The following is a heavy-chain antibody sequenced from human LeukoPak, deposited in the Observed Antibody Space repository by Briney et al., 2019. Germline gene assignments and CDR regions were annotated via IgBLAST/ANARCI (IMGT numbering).Heavy chain of an antibody. CDR3: ARDWSGSYYSHYYYYMDV. CDR2: LNPNSGGT. V-gene: IGHV1-2*02. D-gene: IGHD1-26*01. Sequence: ASVKVSCKASGYTFTGYYMHWVRQAPGQGLEWMGWLNPNSGGTNYAQKFQGRVTMTRDTSISTAYMELSRLRSDDTAVYYCARDWSGSYYSHYYYYMDVWGKGTTVTVSS. CDR1: GYTFTGYY. J-gene: IGHJ6*03.